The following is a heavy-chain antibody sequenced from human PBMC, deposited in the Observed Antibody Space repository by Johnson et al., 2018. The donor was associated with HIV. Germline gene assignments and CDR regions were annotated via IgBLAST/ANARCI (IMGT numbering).Heavy chain of an antibody. V-gene: IGHV3-30*02. CDR3: AKSRAGGDYDAFDI. CDR2: IRYDGSTI. Sequence: VQLVESGGGVVQPGVSLRLSCAASGFTFSSYGIHWVRQAPGKGLEWVAFIRYDGSTIYYADSVKGRFTISRDNTKNSLYLQMNSLGAEDTAVYYCAKSRAGGDYDAFDIWGQGTMVTVSS. D-gene: IGHD2-21*01. CDR1: GFTFSSYG. J-gene: IGHJ3*02.